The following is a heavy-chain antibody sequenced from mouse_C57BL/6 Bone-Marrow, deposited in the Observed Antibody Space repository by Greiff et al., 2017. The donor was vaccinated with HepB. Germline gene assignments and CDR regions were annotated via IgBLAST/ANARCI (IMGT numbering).Heavy chain of an antibody. J-gene: IGHJ1*03. CDR2: INPSTGGT. Sequence: VHVKQSGPELVKPGASVKISCKASGYSFTGYYMNWVKQSPEKSLEWIGEINPSTGGTTYNQKFKAKATLTVDKSSSTAYMQLKSLTSEDSAVYYCAWLLRFDVWGTGTTVTVSS. D-gene: IGHD2-3*01. V-gene: IGHV1-42*01. CDR3: AWLLRFDV. CDR1: GYSFTGYY.